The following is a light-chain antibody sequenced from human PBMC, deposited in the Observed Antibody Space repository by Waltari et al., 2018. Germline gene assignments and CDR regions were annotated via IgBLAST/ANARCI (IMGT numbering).Light chain of an antibody. V-gene: IGKV1-39*01. J-gene: IGKJ5*01. Sequence: DIQLTQPPSSLSASVGDRVTITCRAGQEITGYLNWYQHKPGKAPKLLIYGASNLQTGVPSRFSGSESGTDFTLTINSLQPEDFAAYFCQQTYSTPGSTFGQGTRLEI. CDR1: QEITGY. CDR3: QQTYSTPGST. CDR2: GAS.